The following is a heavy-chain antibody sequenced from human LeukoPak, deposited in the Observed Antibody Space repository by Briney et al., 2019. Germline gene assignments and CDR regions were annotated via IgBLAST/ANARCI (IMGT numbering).Heavy chain of an antibody. J-gene: IGHJ4*02. CDR2: INHSGST. CDR1: GGSFSVYY. D-gene: IGHD3-22*01. CDR3: ARGHRYYYDSSGYYCYFDY. V-gene: IGHV4-34*01. Sequence: PSEALSLTCAVYGGSFSVYYWSLIRQPPGKGLEWIGEINHSGSTNYNPSLKSRVTISVDTSKNQFSLKLSSVTAADTAVYYCARGHRYYYDSSGYYCYFDYWGQGTLVTVSS.